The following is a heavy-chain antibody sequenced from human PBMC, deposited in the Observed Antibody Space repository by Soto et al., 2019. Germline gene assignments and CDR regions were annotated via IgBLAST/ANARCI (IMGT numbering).Heavy chain of an antibody. CDR2: TSGSGGRT. CDR1: GFTFSSYA. V-gene: IGHV3-23*01. J-gene: IGHJ3*02. D-gene: IGHD2-8*01. CDR3: AKDIDVWSRDAFDI. Sequence: VGSLRLPCVASGFTFSSYAMSWVRQDPGKGPEWVSGTSGSGGRTYYADSVKGRFTTSRDNSNNTLYLQMNSLRAEDTALYYWAKDIDVWSRDAFDIWGQGTMVTVSS.